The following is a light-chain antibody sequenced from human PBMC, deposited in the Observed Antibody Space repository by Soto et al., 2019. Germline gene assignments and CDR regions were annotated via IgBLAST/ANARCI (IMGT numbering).Light chain of an antibody. CDR2: GAS. Sequence: VMTQAPATLSVSPGERATLSCRASQTINNNVAWYQQKPGQAPRLLIYGASTRATGIPARFSGSGSGTEFTLTISSLQSEDFAVYYCQQYNNWPQTFGQGTKVDIK. CDR3: QQYNNWPQT. CDR1: QTINNN. V-gene: IGKV3-15*01. J-gene: IGKJ1*01.